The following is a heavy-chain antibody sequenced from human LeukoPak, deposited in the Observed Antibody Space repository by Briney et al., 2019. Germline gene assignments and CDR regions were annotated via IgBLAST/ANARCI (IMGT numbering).Heavy chain of an antibody. V-gene: IGHV1-2*04. CDR2: INPNSGGT. CDR3: AVSYSSSWDFDY. J-gene: IGHJ4*02. Sequence: ASVKVSCTASGYTFTGYYMHWVRQAPGQGLEWMGWINPNSGGTNYAQKFQGWVTMTRDTSISTAYMELSRLRSDDTAVYYCAVSYSSSWDFDYWGQGTLVTVSS. CDR1: GYTFTGYY. D-gene: IGHD6-13*01.